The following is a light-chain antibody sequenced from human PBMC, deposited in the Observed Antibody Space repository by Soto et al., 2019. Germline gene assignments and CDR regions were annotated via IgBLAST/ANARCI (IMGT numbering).Light chain of an antibody. CDR3: SSYTSSATLV. CDR1: SSDVGAHNY. Sequence: QSALTQPASVSGSPGQSIAISCSGTSSDVGAHNYVSWYQQHPGKAPKLMIYDVSNRPSGVSNRFSGSKSDNTASLTISGLQAEDEADYYCSSYTSSATLVFGGGTQLTVL. V-gene: IGLV2-14*03. CDR2: DVS. J-gene: IGLJ3*02.